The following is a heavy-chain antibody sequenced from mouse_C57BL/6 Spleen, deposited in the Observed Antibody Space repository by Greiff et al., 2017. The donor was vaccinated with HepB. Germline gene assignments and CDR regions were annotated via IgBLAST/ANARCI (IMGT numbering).Heavy chain of an antibody. Sequence: EVKVVESGGDLVKPGGSLKLSCAASGFTFSSYGMSWVRQTPDKRLEWVATISSGGSYTYYPDSVKGRFTISRDNAKNTLYLQMSSLKSEDTAMYYCARRDGNLYYFDYWGQGTTLTVSS. J-gene: IGHJ2*01. CDR3: ARRDGNLYYFDY. D-gene: IGHD2-1*01. CDR1: GFTFSSYG. CDR2: ISSGGSYT. V-gene: IGHV5-6*02.